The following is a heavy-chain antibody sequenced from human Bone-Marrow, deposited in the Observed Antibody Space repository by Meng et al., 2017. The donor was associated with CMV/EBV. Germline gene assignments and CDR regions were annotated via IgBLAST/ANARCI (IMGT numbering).Heavy chain of an antibody. CDR3: ARSWSVARTPRNWFDP. V-gene: IGHV1-8*01. D-gene: IGHD6-19*01. CDR1: GYTFTSYD. CDR2: MNPNSGNT. Sequence: ASVKVSCKASGYTFTSYDINWVRQATGQGLEWMGWMNPNSGNTGYAQKFQGRVTMTRDTSTSTVYMELSSLRSEDTAVYYCARSWSVARTPRNWFDPWGQGNLVTV. J-gene: IGHJ5*02.